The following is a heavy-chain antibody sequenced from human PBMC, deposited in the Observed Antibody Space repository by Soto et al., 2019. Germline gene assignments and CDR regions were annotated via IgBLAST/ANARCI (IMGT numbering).Heavy chain of an antibody. D-gene: IGHD3-10*01. V-gene: IGHV5-10-1*01. CDR2: IDPSDSYT. J-gene: IGHJ5*02. Sequence: GESLKISCKGSGYSFTSYWISCLRQMPGKGLEWMGRIDPSDSYTNYSPSFQGHVTISADKSISTAYLQWSSLKASDTAMYYCARVLWFGEFSWGQGTLVTVSS. CDR3: ARVLWFGEFS. CDR1: GYSFTSYW.